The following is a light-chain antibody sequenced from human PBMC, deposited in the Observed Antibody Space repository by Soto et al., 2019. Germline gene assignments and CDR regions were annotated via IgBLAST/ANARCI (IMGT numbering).Light chain of an antibody. Sequence: IKMTQSPSTLSASVGDRVTITCRASQSISSWLAWYQQKPGKAPKLLIYKASSLESGVPSRFSGSGSGTEFTLTISSLQPDDFATYYCQQYNSYSTFGQGTKVDIK. CDR1: QSISSW. CDR3: QQYNSYST. J-gene: IGKJ1*01. CDR2: KAS. V-gene: IGKV1-5*03.